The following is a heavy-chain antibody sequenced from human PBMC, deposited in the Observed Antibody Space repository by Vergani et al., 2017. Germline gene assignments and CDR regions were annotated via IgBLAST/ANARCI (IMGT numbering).Heavy chain of an antibody. CDR2: INPSGGST. V-gene: IGHV1-46*01. CDR3: ARGDPEYCSSTSCYSSDY. J-gene: IGHJ4*02. Sequence: QVQLVQSGAEVKKPGASVKVSCKASGYTFTSDYMHWVRQAPGQGLEWMGIINPSGGSTSYAQKFQGRVTMTRDTSTSTVYMELSSLRSEDTAVYYCARGDPEYCSSTSCYSSDYWGQGTLVTVSS. D-gene: IGHD2-2*02. CDR1: GYTFTSDY.